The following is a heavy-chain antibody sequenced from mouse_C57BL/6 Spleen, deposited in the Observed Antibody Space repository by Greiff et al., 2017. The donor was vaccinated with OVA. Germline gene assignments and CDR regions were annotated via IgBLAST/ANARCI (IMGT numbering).Heavy chain of an antibody. CDR3: ARDSNYGYFDV. V-gene: IGHV5-17*01. Sequence: EVMLVESGGGLVKPGGSLKLSCAASGFTFSDYGMHWVRQAPEKGLEWVAYISRGSSTIYYADTVKGRFTISRDNAKNTLFLQMTSLRSEDTAMYYCARDSNYGYFDVWGTGTTVTVSS. CDR2: ISRGSSTI. CDR1: GFTFSDYG. D-gene: IGHD2-5*01. J-gene: IGHJ1*03.